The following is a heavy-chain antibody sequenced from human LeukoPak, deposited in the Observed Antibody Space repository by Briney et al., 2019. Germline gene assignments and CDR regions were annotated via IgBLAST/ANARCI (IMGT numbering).Heavy chain of an antibody. Sequence: PGGSLRLSCAASGFTFSSYAMHWVRQAPGKGLEWVAVISYDGSNKYYADSVKGRFTISRDNSKNTLYLQMNSLRAEDTAVYYCARVGEKYSSFRNWFDPWGQGTLVTVSS. CDR2: ISYDGSNK. V-gene: IGHV3-30-3*01. J-gene: IGHJ5*02. CDR3: ARVGEKYSSFRNWFDP. D-gene: IGHD6-6*01. CDR1: GFTFSSYA.